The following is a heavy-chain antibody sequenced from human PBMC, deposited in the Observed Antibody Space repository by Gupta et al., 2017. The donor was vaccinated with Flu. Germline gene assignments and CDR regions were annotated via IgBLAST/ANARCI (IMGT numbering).Heavy chain of an antibody. V-gene: IGHV3-7*01. D-gene: IGHD1-26*01. J-gene: IGHJ4*02. Sequence: EVQLVESGGALVLPGGSLRLSCGASGVSLTPYWMTWVRQAPGGGLEWVGHINRDGSEENYVDSRKGRFTISRDNTKNLLFLQMNSLRVEDTAVYYCVRDIPLVGYFYYFDYWGQGTLVTVSS. CDR2: INRDGSEE. CDR1: GVSLTPYW. CDR3: VRDIPLVGYFYYFDY.